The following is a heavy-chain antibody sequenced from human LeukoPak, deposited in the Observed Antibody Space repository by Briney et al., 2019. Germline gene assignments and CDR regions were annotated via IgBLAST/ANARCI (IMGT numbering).Heavy chain of an antibody. V-gene: IGHV4-59*01. D-gene: IGHD6-19*01. Sequence: SETLSLTCTVSGASISSYYWSWIRQPPGKGLEWIGYIYYSGSTTYNPSLKSRVTISVETSKNQFSLKLSSVTAADTAVYYCARSESSGWSHSRYFQHWGQGTLVTVSS. CDR1: GASISSYY. CDR3: ARSESSGWSHSRYFQH. CDR2: IYYSGST. J-gene: IGHJ1*01.